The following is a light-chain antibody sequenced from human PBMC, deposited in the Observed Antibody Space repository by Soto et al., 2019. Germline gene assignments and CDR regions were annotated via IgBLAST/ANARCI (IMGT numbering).Light chain of an antibody. CDR2: GAS. J-gene: IGKJ5*01. V-gene: IGKV1-33*01. CDR1: QDISNY. Sequence: DIQMTQSPSSMSASVVDRVTITCQACQDISNYLNWYQQKPGKAPKLLIYGASNLETGVPSRFSGSGSGTDFTFTISSLQPEDIATYYCQQYDNLITFGQGTRLEIK. CDR3: QQYDNLIT.